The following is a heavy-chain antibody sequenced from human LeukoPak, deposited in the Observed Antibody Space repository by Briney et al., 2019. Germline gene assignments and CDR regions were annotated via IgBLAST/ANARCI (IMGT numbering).Heavy chain of an antibody. J-gene: IGHJ6*02. CDR2: ISSSSSYI. Sequence: GGSLRLSCAASGFTFSSYAMNWVRQAPGKGLEWVSSISSSSSYIYYADSVKGRFTISRDNAKNSLYLQMNSLRAEDTAVYYCARGGLRRSMSYYGMDVWGQGTTVTVSS. V-gene: IGHV3-21*01. CDR3: ARGGLRRSMSYYGMDV. D-gene: IGHD6-6*01. CDR1: GFTFSSYA.